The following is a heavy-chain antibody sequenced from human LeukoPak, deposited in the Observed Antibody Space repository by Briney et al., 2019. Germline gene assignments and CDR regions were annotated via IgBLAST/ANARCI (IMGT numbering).Heavy chain of an antibody. V-gene: IGHV3-66*02. J-gene: IGHJ4*02. CDR2: IYSGGST. D-gene: IGHD3-22*01. CDR3: ARDSSGDYFDY. CDR1: GFTLSGNY. Sequence: GGSLRLSCVVSGFTLSGNYMSWVRQAPGKGLEWVSVIYSGGSTYYADSVKGRFTISRDNSKNTLFLEMNSLRAEDTAVYYCARDSSGDYFDYWGQGTLVTVSP.